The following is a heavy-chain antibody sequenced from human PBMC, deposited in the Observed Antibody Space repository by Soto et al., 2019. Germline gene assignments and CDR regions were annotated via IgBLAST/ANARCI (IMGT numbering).Heavy chain of an antibody. CDR2: VIPLFDTA. D-gene: IGHD5-18*01. CDR1: GGISTTKA. J-gene: IGHJ6*02. V-gene: IGHV1-69*01. Sequence: QVQVVQSGAEVKKPGSSMKVSCKVSGGISTTKAISWVRQAPGQGLECLGGVIPLFDTAYYAQIFRGRLRISADGATTTAYMELSGLTSADTAVYFCATGGHNDGYNFYHGMDVWGQGTTVTVS. CDR3: ATGGHNDGYNFYHGMDV.